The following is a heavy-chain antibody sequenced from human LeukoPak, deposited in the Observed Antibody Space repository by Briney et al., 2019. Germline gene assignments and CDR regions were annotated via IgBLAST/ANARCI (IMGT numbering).Heavy chain of an antibody. CDR2: ICYRGSST. D-gene: IGHD3-9*01. CDR3: AKDYRGGLYKVILTGYSDV. Sequence: GGSLRLSCAASGFTFSSYAMRWVRQAPGKGREWVAAICYRGSSTYYADSVKGRFTISRDNSKNTLYLQMNRLRAEDTAVYYCAKDYRGGLYKVILTGYSDVWGRGTTVTVSS. V-gene: IGHV3-23*01. J-gene: IGHJ6*02. CDR1: GFTFSSYA.